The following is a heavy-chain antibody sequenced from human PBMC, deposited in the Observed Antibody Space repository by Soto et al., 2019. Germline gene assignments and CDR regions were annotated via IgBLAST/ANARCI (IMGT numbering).Heavy chain of an antibody. J-gene: IGHJ4*02. CDR3: ARELSSDSTGFRGYDL. Sequence: QVHLVQSGAEVKKPGSSVKVSCKASGGTVSSYAITWVRQAPGKGLEWMGVFIPIFVSAHYAQKFQGRVTITADESTSTASMELSGLRTEDTAIYSCARELSSDSTGFRGYDLWGQGTLVTVSS. CDR2: FIPIFVSA. V-gene: IGHV1-69*01. D-gene: IGHD3-22*01. CDR1: GGTVSSYA.